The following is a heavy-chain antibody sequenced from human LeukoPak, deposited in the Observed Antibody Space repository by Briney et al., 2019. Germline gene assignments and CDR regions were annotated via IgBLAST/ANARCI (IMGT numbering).Heavy chain of an antibody. CDR1: GGTFSSYA. CDR3: ARDGCSSTSCYYYYMDV. CDR2: IIPIFGTA. D-gene: IGHD2-2*01. V-gene: IGHV1-69*05. J-gene: IGHJ6*03. Sequence: SVKVSCTASGGTFSSYAISWVRQAPGQGLEWMGGIIPIFGTANYAQKFQGRVTITTDESTSTAYMELSSLRSEDAAVYYCARDGCSSTSCYYYYMDVWGKGTTVTVSS.